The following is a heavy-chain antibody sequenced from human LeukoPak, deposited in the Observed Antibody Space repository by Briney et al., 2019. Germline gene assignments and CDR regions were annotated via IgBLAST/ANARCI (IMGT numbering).Heavy chain of an antibody. Sequence: SETLSLTCTVSGGSTSSYYLSWIRQPPGKGLEWIWYISYSGSTNYNPSLKSIVTISAEKSKNPFSLKLSYVTAADTAVYYCARVPLRFLEWPQQLAHYYFDYWGQGPLATVSS. V-gene: IGHV4-59*01. CDR1: GGSTSSYY. D-gene: IGHD3-3*01. CDR3: ARVPLRFLEWPQQLAHYYFDY. CDR2: ISYSGST. J-gene: IGHJ4*02.